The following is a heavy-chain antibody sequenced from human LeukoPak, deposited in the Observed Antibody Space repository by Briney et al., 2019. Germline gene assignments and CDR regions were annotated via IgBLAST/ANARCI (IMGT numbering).Heavy chain of an antibody. CDR2: IYYSGST. V-gene: IGHV4-39*07. CDR1: GGSISSSSYY. J-gene: IGHJ4*02. Sequence: PSETLSLTCTVSGGSISSSSYYWGWIRQPPGKGLEWIGSIYYSGSTYYNPSLKSRVTISVDTSKNQFSLKLNSVTAADTAVYYCARGAVAGTWVDYWGQGTLVTVSS. D-gene: IGHD6-19*01. CDR3: ARGAVAGTWVDY.